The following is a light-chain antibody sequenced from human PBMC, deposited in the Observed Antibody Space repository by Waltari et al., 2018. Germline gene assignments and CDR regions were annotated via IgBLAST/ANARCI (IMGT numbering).Light chain of an antibody. CDR2: AAS. V-gene: IGKV1-9*01. Sequence: IQLTQSPSSLSASVGDRVTITCRASQGISSSLAWYQQNPGKATKLLIYAASTLQSWVPSRFSGSGSGTDFTLTIRSLQPEDFATYYCQQLNSYLYTFGQGTKLEIK. CDR1: QGISSS. J-gene: IGKJ2*01. CDR3: QQLNSYLYT.